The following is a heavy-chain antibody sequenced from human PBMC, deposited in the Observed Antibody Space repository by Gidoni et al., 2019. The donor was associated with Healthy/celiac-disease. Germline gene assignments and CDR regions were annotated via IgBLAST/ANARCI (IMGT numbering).Heavy chain of an antibody. V-gene: IGHV5-51*01. Sequence: KGSGYSFTSYWLGWVRQMPGKGLEWMGIIYPGDSDTRYSTSFQVQVTSSADKSISTAYLQWSSLKASDTAMYDWATSSGPEKEGGPYGMDVWGQGTTVTGSS. CDR3: ATSSGPEKEGGPYGMDV. J-gene: IGHJ6*01. CDR2: IYPGDSDT. D-gene: IGHD6-25*01. CDR1: GYSFTSYW.